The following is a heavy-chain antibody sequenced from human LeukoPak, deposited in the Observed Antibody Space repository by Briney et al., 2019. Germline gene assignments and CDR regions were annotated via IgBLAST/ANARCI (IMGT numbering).Heavy chain of an antibody. V-gene: IGHV4-59*01. Sequence: SETLSLTCTVSGGSTSSYYWSWIRQPPGKGLEWIGYIYYSGSTNYNPSLKSRVTISVDTSKNQFSLKLSSVTAADTAVYYCARDSVAGTSPYFDYWGQGTLVTVYS. CDR2: IYYSGST. CDR3: ARDSVAGTSPYFDY. D-gene: IGHD6-19*01. J-gene: IGHJ4*02. CDR1: GGSTSSYY.